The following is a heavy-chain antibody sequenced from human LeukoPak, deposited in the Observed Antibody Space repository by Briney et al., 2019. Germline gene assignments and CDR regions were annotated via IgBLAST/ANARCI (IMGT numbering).Heavy chain of an antibody. CDR1: GYTLTESS. Sequence: ASVKVSCKVSGYTLTESSMHWVRQAPGKGLEWMGGFDPEDGETIYAQEFRGRVTMTEDTSTDTAYMELSSLRSEDTAVYYCATDNYSSGWYDYYHYYGMDVWGKGTTVTVSS. J-gene: IGHJ6*04. CDR2: FDPEDGET. D-gene: IGHD6-19*01. V-gene: IGHV1-24*01. CDR3: ATDNYSSGWYDYYHYYGMDV.